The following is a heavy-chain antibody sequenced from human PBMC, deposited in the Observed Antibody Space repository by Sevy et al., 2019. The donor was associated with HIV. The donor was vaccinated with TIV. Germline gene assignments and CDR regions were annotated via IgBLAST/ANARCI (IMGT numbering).Heavy chain of an antibody. CDR2: ISYDGNEK. D-gene: IGHD3-3*01. V-gene: IGHV3-30*04. CDR1: GFTFSRIG. Sequence: GGSLRLSCAVSGFTFSRIGMHWVRQAPGKGLEWVAVISYDGNEKHYAESVGGRITSSRDNSKNTLHLEMNSLRAEDTAVYYCARDQQITIVGEITDYYFYYGMDVWGQGTTVTVSS. CDR3: ARDQQITIVGEITDYYFYYGMDV. J-gene: IGHJ6*02.